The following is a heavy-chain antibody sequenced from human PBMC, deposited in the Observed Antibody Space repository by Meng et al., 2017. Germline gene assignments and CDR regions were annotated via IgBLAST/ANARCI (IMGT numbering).Heavy chain of an antibody. CDR3: ARERLRWLQFSDAFDI. J-gene: IGHJ3*02. D-gene: IGHD5-24*01. V-gene: IGHV4-38-2*02. CDR1: GYSISSGYY. CDR2: IYHSGST. Sequence: SETLSLTCTVSGYSISSGYYWGWIRQPPGKGLEWIGSIYHSGSTYYNPSLKSRVTISVDTSKNQFSLKLSSVTAADTAVYYCARERLRWLQFSDAFDIWGQGTMVTVSS.